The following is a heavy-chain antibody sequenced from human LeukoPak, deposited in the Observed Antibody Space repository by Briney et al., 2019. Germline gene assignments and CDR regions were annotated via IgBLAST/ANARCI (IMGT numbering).Heavy chain of an antibody. CDR1: GFTFSDYY. D-gene: IGHD1-26*01. CDR3: ARVGSTWFFQH. V-gene: IGHV3-11*06. CDR2: ISSSSSDT. Sequence: GGSLRLSCAASGFTFSDYYLTWICQAPGKGLEWVSYISSSSSDTNYADSVRGRFTISRDNANKSLYLQMNSLRDEDTALYYCARVGSTWFFQHWGQGALVTVSS. J-gene: IGHJ1*01.